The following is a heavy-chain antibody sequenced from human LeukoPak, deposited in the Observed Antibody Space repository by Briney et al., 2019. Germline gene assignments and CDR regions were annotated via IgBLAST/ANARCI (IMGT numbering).Heavy chain of an antibody. V-gene: IGHV4-30-4*01. CDR3: ARDQMPLLRFLEWPPADYYYGMDV. CDR2: IYYSGST. J-gene: IGHJ6*02. CDR1: GGSISSGDYY. D-gene: IGHD3-3*01. Sequence: SETLSLTCTVSGGSISSGDYYWSWIRQPPGKGLEWIGYIYYSGSTYYNPSLKSRVTISVDTSKNQFSLKLSSVTAADTAVYYCARDQMPLLRFLEWPPADYYYGMDVWGQGTTVTVSS.